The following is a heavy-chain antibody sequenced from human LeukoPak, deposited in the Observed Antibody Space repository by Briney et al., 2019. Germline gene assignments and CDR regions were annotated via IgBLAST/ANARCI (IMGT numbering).Heavy chain of an antibody. CDR1: GFTFSSYS. Sequence: PGGSLRLSCAASGFTFSSYSMNWVRQAPGKGLEWVSFISGSSSYVYYADSVKGRFTISRDNAKNSLYLQMNSLRAEDTAVYYCARGEYGSGSYHIDYWGQGTLVTVSS. CDR2: ISGSSSYV. D-gene: IGHD3-10*01. V-gene: IGHV3-21*01. J-gene: IGHJ4*02. CDR3: ARGEYGSGSYHIDY.